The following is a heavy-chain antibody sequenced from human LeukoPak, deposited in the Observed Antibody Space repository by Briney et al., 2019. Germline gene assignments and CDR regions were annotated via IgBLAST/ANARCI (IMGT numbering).Heavy chain of an antibody. CDR1: GGSISTYY. V-gene: IGHV4-59*08. CDR2: IYYTGST. CDR3: ARLGRWFGEFIIDY. D-gene: IGHD3-10*01. J-gene: IGHJ4*02. Sequence: ASETLSLTCTVSGGSISTYYWSWIRQPPGKGLEWIGYIYYTGSTNYSPSLKSRVTISVDTSKNQFSLRLSSVTAADTAVYYCARLGRWFGEFIIDYWGQGTLDTVSS.